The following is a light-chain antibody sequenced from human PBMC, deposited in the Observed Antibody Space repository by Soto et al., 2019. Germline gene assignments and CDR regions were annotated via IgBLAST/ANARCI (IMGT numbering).Light chain of an antibody. J-gene: IGLJ1*01. CDR2: DVS. CDR3: NSYTSSSTYV. Sequence: QSVLTQPASVSGSPGQSITISCTGTTSDVGRYNYVSWYQQHPGKAPKLIIYDVSNRPSGVSNRFSGSKSGNTASLTISGLQAEDEADDYCNSYTSSSTYVFGTGTKVTVL. V-gene: IGLV2-14*01. CDR1: TSDVGRYNY.